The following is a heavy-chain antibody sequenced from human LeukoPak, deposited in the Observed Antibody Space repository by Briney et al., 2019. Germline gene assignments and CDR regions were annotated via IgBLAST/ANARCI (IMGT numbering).Heavy chain of an antibody. CDR3: ASHVGHSSSIDY. D-gene: IGHD6-6*01. CDR2: IYTSGST. J-gene: IGHJ4*02. Sequence: SETLSHTCAVSGGSISSYYWSWIRQPPGKGLEWIGYIYTSGSTNYNPSVKSRVTISVDTSKNQFSLKPSSVPAADTAVYYCASHVGHSSSIDYWGQGTLVTVSS. CDR1: GGSISSYY. V-gene: IGHV4-4*09.